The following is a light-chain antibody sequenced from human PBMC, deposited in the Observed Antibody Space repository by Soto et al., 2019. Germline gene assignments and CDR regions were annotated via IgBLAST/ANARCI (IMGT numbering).Light chain of an antibody. J-gene: IGKJ1*01. Sequence: EIVLTQSPATLSLSPGERATLSCRVSQSVGSSLAWYQQKPGQAPRLLTYEASNRAAGVPGRFSGSGSGTDFTLTITRLEPEDFAFYYCHQRQRWPRTFGQGTKVDIK. CDR3: HQRQRWPRT. V-gene: IGKV3-11*01. CDR2: EAS. CDR1: QSVGSS.